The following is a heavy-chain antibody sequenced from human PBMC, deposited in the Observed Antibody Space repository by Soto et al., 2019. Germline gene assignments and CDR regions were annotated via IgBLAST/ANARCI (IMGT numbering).Heavy chain of an antibody. CDR3: ARAGVATITIFYYGMDV. D-gene: IGHD5-12*01. J-gene: IGHJ6*02. Sequence: GASVKVSCKASGYTFTSYGISWVRQAPGQGLEWMGWISAYNGNTNYAQKLQGRVTMTTDTSTSTAYMELRSLRSDDTAAYYCARAGVATITIFYYGMDVWGQGTTVTVSS. CDR1: GYTFTSYG. CDR2: ISAYNGNT. V-gene: IGHV1-18*04.